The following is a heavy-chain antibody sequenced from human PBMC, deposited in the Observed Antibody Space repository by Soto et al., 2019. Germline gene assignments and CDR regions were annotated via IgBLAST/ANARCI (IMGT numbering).Heavy chain of an antibody. V-gene: IGHV4-4*09. D-gene: IGHD3-22*01. CDR2: IYKGGSI. Sequence: QVHLQESGPGLVKPSETLSLTCRVSGGSISNDYWTWIRQPPAKGLEWIGYIYKGGSINYNPSLKSRVTISVDTSNNQFSLKLSSVTAADTAVYYCARAYYDRSGYAVDPWGQGTLVTVSS. CDR3: ARAYYDRSGYAVDP. J-gene: IGHJ5*02. CDR1: GGSISNDY.